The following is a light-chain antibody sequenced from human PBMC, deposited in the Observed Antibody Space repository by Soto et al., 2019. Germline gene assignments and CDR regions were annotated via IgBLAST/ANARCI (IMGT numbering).Light chain of an antibody. V-gene: IGKV3-11*01. CDR1: QSVSSY. J-gene: IGKJ5*01. CDR2: DVS. Sequence: EVVLTQSPVTLSLSPGEIATLSFRASQSVSSYLAWYQQKPGQAPRLLIYDVSNRATGIPARLSGSGYGTDLTITISSIETEDFEVYYCQQRNYWQVTFGQGTRLEIK. CDR3: QQRNYWQVT.